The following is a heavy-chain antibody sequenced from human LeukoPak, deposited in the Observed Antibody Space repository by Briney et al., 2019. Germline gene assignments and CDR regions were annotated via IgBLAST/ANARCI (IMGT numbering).Heavy chain of an antibody. J-gene: IGHJ5*02. V-gene: IGHV1-2*02. Sequence: ASVKVSCKASGYTFTGYYMHWVRQAPGQGLEWMGWINPNSGGTNYARKFQGRVTLTRDTSISTAYMELSRLRSDDTAVYYCARIAVAGSWFDPWGQGTLVTVSS. D-gene: IGHD6-19*01. CDR3: ARIAVAGSWFDP. CDR1: GYTFTGYY. CDR2: INPNSGGT.